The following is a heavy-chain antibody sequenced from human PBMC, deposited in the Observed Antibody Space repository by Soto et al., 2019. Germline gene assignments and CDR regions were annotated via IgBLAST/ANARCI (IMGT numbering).Heavy chain of an antibody. CDR1: GFTFSDYV. Sequence: VQLVESGGGVVQPGRSLRLSCAASGFTFSDYVMHWVRQAPGKGLEWVAVVFHDGRNTHYADSVKSRFTISRDTSKNSVSLEMTRLRAKHTAAYCLTMGERQSLVTSDFNGWAQGALGTISS. J-gene: IGHJ4*02. D-gene: IGHD6-19*01. CDR2: VFHDGRNT. V-gene: IGHV3-30*03. CDR3: TMGERQSLVTSDFNG.